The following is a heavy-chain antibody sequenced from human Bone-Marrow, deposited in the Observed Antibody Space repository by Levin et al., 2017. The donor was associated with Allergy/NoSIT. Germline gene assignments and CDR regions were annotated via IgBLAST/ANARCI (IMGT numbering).Heavy chain of an antibody. J-gene: IGHJ4*02. D-gene: IGHD3-10*01. V-gene: IGHV3-23*01. Sequence: GGSLRLSCAASGFTFSSYAMSWVRQAPGKGLEWVSSIHNSSGSTNYADSVKGRFTISRDNSKNRLYLQMYSLRAEDTAVYYCAKDLLYFYGAGSYDFWGQGTHVTVSS. CDR2: IHNSSGST. CDR3: AKDLLYFYGAGSYDF. CDR1: GFTFSSYA.